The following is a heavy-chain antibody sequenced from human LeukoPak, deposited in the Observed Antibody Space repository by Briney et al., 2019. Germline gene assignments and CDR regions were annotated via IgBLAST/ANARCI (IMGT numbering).Heavy chain of an antibody. V-gene: IGHV3-48*01. J-gene: IGHJ3*02. D-gene: IGHD3-16*02. CDR3: ARDYQYAFDI. CDR1: GFTFSSYS. Sequence: PGGSLRLSCAASGFTFSSYSMNWVRQAPGKGLEWVSYIGIGSTTIYYADSVKGRFTISRDNAKNSLYLQMNSLRAEDTAVYYCARDYQYAFDIWGQGTIVIVSS. CDR2: IGIGSTTI.